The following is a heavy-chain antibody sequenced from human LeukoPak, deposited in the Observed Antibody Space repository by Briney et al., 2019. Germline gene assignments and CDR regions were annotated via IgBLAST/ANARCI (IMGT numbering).Heavy chain of an antibody. J-gene: IGHJ4*02. D-gene: IGHD4-17*01. CDR2: IIPIFGTA. CDR3: ARSDDYGDSTSFDY. CDR1: GGTFSSYA. V-gene: IGHV1-69*06. Sequence: SAKVSCKASGGTFSSYAISWVRQAPGQGLEWMGGIIPIFGTANYAQKFQGRVTITADKSTSTAYMELSSLRSEDTAVYYCARSDDYGDSTSFDYWGQGTLVTVSS.